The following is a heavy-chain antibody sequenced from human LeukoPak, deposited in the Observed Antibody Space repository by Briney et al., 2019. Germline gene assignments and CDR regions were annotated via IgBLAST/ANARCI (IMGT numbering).Heavy chain of an antibody. V-gene: IGHV5-51*01. CDR3: ARRAVAGGREAYFDY. CDR2: IYPGDSDT. Sequence: GESLKISCRGSGYSFTSYWIGWVRQMPGKGLEWVGIIYPGDSDTRYSPSFQGQVTISADRSISTAYLQWSSLKASDTAMYYCARRAVAGGREAYFDYWGQGTLVTVSS. J-gene: IGHJ4*02. D-gene: IGHD6-19*01. CDR1: GYSFTSYW.